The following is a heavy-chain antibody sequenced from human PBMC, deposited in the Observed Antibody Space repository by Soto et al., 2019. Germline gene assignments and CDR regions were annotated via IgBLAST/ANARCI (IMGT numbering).Heavy chain of an antibody. CDR3: ASACTNVVCYHFDY. V-gene: IGHV1-69*13. CDR1: GGTFSSYA. Sequence: GASVKVSCKASGGTFSSYAISWVRQAPGQGLEWMGGIIPIFGTANYAQKFQGRVTITADESTSTAYMELSSLRSEDTAVYYCASACTNVVCYHFDYWGQGTLVTVSS. CDR2: IIPIFGTA. J-gene: IGHJ4*02. D-gene: IGHD2-8*01.